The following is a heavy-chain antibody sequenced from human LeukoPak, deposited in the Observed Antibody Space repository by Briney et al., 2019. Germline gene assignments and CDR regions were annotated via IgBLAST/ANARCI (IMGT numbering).Heavy chain of an antibody. V-gene: IGHV1-2*02. D-gene: IGHD3-22*01. J-gene: IGHJ4*02. CDR1: GYTFTGYY. CDR2: INPNSGGT. CDR3: ARDLIYYDSSGYLDDY. Sequence: GASVKVSCKASGYTFTGYYMHWVRQAPGQGLEWMGWINPNSGGTNYAQKLQGRVTMTTDTSTSTAYMELRSLRSDDTAVYYCARDLIYYDSSGYLDDYWGQGTLVTVSS.